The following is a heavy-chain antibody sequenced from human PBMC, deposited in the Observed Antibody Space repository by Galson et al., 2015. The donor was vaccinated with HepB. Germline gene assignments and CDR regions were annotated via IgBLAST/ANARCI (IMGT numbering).Heavy chain of an antibody. V-gene: IGHV3-30*18. D-gene: IGHD3-10*01. Sequence: SLRLSCAASGFTFSSYGMHWVRQAPGKGPEWVAVISYDGRNKYYPDSVKGRFTISRDTSKNTLYLQMNSLRAEDTAVYYCAKRGPYYSGLGSYTDYWGQGTLVTVSS. CDR2: ISYDGRNK. J-gene: IGHJ4*02. CDR3: AKRGPYYSGLGSYTDY. CDR1: GFTFSSYG.